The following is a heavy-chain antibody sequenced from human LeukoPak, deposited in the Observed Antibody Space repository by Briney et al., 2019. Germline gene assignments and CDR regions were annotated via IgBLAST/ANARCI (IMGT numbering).Heavy chain of an antibody. Sequence: PSQTLSLTCTVSGGSISSGSYYWSWIRQPPGKGLEWIGRIYTSGSTNYNPSLKSRVTIPVDTSKNQFSLKLSSVTAADTAVYYCARDPGSGWYGVDYWGQGTLVTVSS. CDR3: ARDPGSGWYGVDY. D-gene: IGHD6-19*01. V-gene: IGHV4-61*02. CDR2: IYTSGST. CDR1: GGSISSGSYY. J-gene: IGHJ4*02.